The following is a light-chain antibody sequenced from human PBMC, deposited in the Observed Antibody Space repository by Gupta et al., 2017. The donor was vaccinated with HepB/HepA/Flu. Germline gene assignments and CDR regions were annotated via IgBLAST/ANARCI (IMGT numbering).Light chain of an antibody. J-gene: IGLJ1*01. Sequence: QSALTQPASVSGSLGQSITLSCTGTSSDDGTYNYVYWYQQHPDKAPKLLIFDVGNRPSGVSDRFSGSKSGNTASLTISGLQADDEADYYCTSYTGTRGVFGSGTKVTIL. CDR2: DVG. V-gene: IGLV2-14*03. CDR1: SSDDGTYNY. CDR3: TSYTGTRGV.